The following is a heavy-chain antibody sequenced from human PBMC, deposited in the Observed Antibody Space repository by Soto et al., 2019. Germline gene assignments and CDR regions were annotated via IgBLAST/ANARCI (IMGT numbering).Heavy chain of an antibody. V-gene: IGHV3-30-3*01. J-gene: IGHJ6*02. CDR2: ISYDGSNK. D-gene: IGHD2-15*01. CDR1: GFTFSSYA. CDR3: ARDGRILGVFYGMDV. Sequence: QVQLVESGGGVVQPGRSLRLSCAASGFTFSSYAMHWVRQAPGKGLEWVAVISYDGSNKYYADSVKGRFTISRDNSKNTLFLQMKSLRAEDTAVYYCARDGRILGVFYGMDVWGQGTTVTVSS.